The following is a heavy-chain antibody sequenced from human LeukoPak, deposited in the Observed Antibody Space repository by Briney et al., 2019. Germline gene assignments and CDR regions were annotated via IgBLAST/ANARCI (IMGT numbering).Heavy chain of an antibody. V-gene: IGHV4-39*02. CDR2: IYCSGSA. J-gene: IGHJ4*02. Sequence: SETVSLTCDVSGGSISSSRHYWGWIRQPPGKGLEGIGTIYCSGSAYYNPSLRARVTISVDTSKNQFSLKLDSVTAADTAVYYCARDSWELLRYLDYWGQGTLVTVSS. CDR3: ARDSWELLRYLDY. CDR1: GGSISSSRHY. D-gene: IGHD1-26*01.